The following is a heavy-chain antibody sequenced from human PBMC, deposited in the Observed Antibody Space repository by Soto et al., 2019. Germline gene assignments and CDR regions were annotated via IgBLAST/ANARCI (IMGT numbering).Heavy chain of an antibody. CDR3: ARDRGSSWFYFDS. D-gene: IGHD6-13*01. CDR1: GFSVSSNN. J-gene: IGHJ4*02. V-gene: IGHV3-53*02. Sequence: EVQLVETGGTLIQPGGSLRLSCAVSGFSVSSNNMNWVRQAPGKGLEWVSVIHSGGSTYFADSVKGRFTLARDNSKNTLYLQMNSLRVEDTGVYYCARDRGSSWFYFDSWGPGTLVTVSS. CDR2: IHSGGST.